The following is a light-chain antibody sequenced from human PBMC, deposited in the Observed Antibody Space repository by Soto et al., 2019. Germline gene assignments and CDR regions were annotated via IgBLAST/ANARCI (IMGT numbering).Light chain of an antibody. CDR1: QSISTY. J-gene: IGKJ4*01. CDR3: QQSSKWLT. Sequence: EIVLTQSPATGSLSPLEIATLSVMASQSISTYLAWYQQKPGQAPRLLIYDASNRATGIPARFSGRGSGTDFTLTISSLETEDFAVYYCQQSSKWLTFGGGTKVDIK. CDR2: DAS. V-gene: IGKV3-11*01.